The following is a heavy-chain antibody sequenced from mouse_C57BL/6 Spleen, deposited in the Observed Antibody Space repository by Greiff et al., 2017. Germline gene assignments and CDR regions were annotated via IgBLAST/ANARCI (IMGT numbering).Heavy chain of an antibody. CDR3: ATGSTYYAMED. Sequence: QLQPSGAELARPGASVKLSCKASGYTFTSYGISWVKQRTGQGLEWIGEIYPRSGNTYYNEKFQGKATLTADKSSSTAYMELRSLTSEDSAVYYCATGSTYYAMEDWGQRTSVTVSS. V-gene: IGHV1-81*01. J-gene: IGHJ4*01. CDR2: IYPRSGNT. CDR1: GYTFTSYG. D-gene: IGHD5-1*01.